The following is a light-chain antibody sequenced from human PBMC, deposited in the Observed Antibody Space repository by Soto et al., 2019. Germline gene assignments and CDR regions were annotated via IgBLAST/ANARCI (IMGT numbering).Light chain of an antibody. V-gene: IGLV3-21*01. Sequence: SYELTQPPSVSLAPGKTARITCGGDNIGTNSVHWYQQRSGQAPVLVIYYDNDRPSGIPERFSGSNSGLTATLTITRVEAGDEADYYCQVWESSSGHYVFGTGTKVTVL. CDR3: QVWESSSGHYV. CDR1: NIGTNS. CDR2: YDN. J-gene: IGLJ1*01.